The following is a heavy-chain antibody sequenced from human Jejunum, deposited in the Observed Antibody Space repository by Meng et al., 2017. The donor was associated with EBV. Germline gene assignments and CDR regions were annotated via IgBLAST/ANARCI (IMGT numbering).Heavy chain of an antibody. CDR2: TNEDGRIT. Sequence: EVQLVESGGALVQPGGSLRRSCAASGFTFSSYWMHWVRQAPGQGLVWVSRTNEDGRITNYADSVKGRFTISRDNTKNTLYLQMNSLRAEDTAVYFCSRDLAGSDDDWGQGTLVTVSS. CDR1: GFTFSSYW. J-gene: IGHJ4*02. D-gene: IGHD6-25*01. CDR3: SRDLAGSDDD. V-gene: IGHV3-74*01.